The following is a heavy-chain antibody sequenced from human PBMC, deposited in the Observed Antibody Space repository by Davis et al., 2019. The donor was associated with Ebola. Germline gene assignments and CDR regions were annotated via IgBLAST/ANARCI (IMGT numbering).Heavy chain of an antibody. D-gene: IGHD2-2*01. Sequence: GESLKISCAASGFTFSDYYLSWIRQAPGKGLEWVAHIQTSGVNVYYADSVKGRFTISRDNAKNSLYLQMNSLGDEDTAVYYCARGTHYAHDYWGQGTLVTVSS. CDR2: IQTSGVNV. CDR3: ARGTHYAHDY. J-gene: IGHJ4*02. V-gene: IGHV3-11*04. CDR1: GFTFSDYY.